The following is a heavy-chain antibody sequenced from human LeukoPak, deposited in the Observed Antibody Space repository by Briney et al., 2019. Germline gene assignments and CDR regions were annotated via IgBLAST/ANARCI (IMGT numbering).Heavy chain of an antibody. CDR2: ISAYNGNT. Sequence: VKXSCKASGYTFTSYGISWVRQAPGQGLEWMGWISAYNGNTNYAQRLQGRVTMTTDTSTSTAYMELRSLRSDDTAVYYCARVSYGDSKSVDYWGQGTLVTVSS. V-gene: IGHV1-18*01. CDR1: GYTFTSYG. D-gene: IGHD4-17*01. CDR3: ARVSYGDSKSVDY. J-gene: IGHJ4*02.